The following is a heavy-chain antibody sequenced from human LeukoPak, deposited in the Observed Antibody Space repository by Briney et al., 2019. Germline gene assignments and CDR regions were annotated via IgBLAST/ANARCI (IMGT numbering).Heavy chain of an antibody. V-gene: IGHV1-18*01. D-gene: IGHD2-15*01. J-gene: IGHJ3*02. CDR2: ISPYNGNT. CDR3: ARPSDSSGGDAFDI. CDR1: SYTFTNYD. Sequence: GASVKVSCKASSYTFTNYDINWVRPAPGQGLEWMGGISPYNGNTDYAQKLQGRVTMTTDTSPSTAYMELRSLRSDDTAVYYCARPSDSSGGDAFDIWGQGTMVSVSS.